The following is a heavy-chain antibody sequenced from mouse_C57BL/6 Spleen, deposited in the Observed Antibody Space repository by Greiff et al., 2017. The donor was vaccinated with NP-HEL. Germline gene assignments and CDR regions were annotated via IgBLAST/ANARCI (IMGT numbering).Heavy chain of an antibody. CDR1: GFNIKDYY. J-gene: IGHJ3*01. V-gene: IGHV14-2*01. Sequence: EVQLQQPGAELVKPGASVKLSCTASGFNIKDYYMHWVKQRTEQGLEWIGRIDPEDGETKYAPKFQGKATLTADTSSNTAYLQLSSLTSEDTAVYYCARYGYDNWFAYWGQGTLVTVSA. CDR2: IDPEDGET. D-gene: IGHD2-14*01. CDR3: ARYGYDNWFAY.